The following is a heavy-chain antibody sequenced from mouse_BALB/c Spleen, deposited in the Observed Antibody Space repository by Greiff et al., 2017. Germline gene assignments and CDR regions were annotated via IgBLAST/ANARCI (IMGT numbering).Heavy chain of an antibody. Sequence: QVQLQQSGAELVRPGVSVKLSCKGSGYTFTDYAMHWVKQSHAKSLEWIGVISTYYGDASYNQKFKGKATMTVDKSSSTAYMELARLTSEDSAIYYCARDGNYVPLFDYWGQGTTLTVSS. CDR2: ISTYYGDA. V-gene: IGHV1S137*01. J-gene: IGHJ2*01. CDR1: GYTFTDYA. CDR3: ARDGNYVPLFDY. D-gene: IGHD2-1*01.